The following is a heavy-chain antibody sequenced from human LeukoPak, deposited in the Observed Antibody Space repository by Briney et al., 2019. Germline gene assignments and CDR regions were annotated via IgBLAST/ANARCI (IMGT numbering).Heavy chain of an antibody. CDR1: GFTFSSYG. J-gene: IGHJ6*03. CDR3: ARGATAIPIYYYYMDV. V-gene: IGHV3-23*01. Sequence: GGSLRLSCAASGFTFSSYGMSWVRQAPGKGLEWVSAISGSGGSTYYADSVKGRFTISRDNSKNTLYLQMNSLRAEDTAVYYCARGATAIPIYYYYMDVWGKGTTVTVSS. D-gene: IGHD5-18*01. CDR2: ISGSGGST.